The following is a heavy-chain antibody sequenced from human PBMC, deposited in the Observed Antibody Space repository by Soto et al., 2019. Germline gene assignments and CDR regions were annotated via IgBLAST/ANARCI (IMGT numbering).Heavy chain of an antibody. D-gene: IGHD3-22*01. CDR2: IIPIFGTA. CDR1: GGTFSSYA. J-gene: IGHJ3*02. CDR3: ARDWGTTYYYDTHHAFDI. Sequence: QVQLVQSGAEVKKPGSSVKVSCKASGGTFSSYAISWVRQAPGQGLEWMGGIIPIFGTANYAQKFQGRVTITADKSTSTAYMELSSLRSEDTAVYYCARDWGTTYYYDTHHAFDIWGQGTMVTVSS. V-gene: IGHV1-69*06.